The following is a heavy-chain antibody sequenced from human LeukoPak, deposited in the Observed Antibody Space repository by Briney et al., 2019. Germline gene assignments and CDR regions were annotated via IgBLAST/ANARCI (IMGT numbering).Heavy chain of an antibody. CDR1: GGSFSGYY. V-gene: IGHV4-34*01. CDR3: ARAYIVVVTAAISYFQH. D-gene: IGHD2-2*01. J-gene: IGHJ1*01. CDR2: INHSGST. Sequence: SETLSLTCAVYGGSFSGYYWSWIRQPPGKGLEWIGEINHSGSTNYNPSLKSRVTISVDTSKNQFSLKLSSVTAADTAVYYCARAYIVVVTAAISYFQHWGQGTLVTVSS.